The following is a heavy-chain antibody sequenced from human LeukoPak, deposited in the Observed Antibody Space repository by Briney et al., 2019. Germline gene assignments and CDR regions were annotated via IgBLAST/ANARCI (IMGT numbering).Heavy chain of an antibody. CDR3: ARAQLGPGAAAHYFDY. J-gene: IGHJ4*02. CDR1: GYRFTSYW. Sequence: GESLKISCKGSGYRFTSYWIAWVRQMPGKGLEWMGIIYPSDSDTIYSPTFQGQVTISVDKSISTAYLQWSNVKASDTAMYYCARAQLGPGAAAHYFDYWGQGTLVTVSS. V-gene: IGHV5-51*01. CDR2: IYPSDSDT. D-gene: IGHD6-25*01.